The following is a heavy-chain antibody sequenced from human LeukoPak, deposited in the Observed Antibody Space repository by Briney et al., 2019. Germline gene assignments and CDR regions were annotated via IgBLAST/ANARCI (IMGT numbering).Heavy chain of an antibody. CDR1: GYTFTSYG. D-gene: IGHD2-2*02. Sequence: GASVKVSCKASGYTFTSYGISWVRQAPGQGLDWMGWISAYNGNTNYAQKLQGRVTMTTDTSTSTAYMELRSLRSDDTAVYYCARALYCSSTSCYTVHWYFDLWGRGTLVTVSS. V-gene: IGHV1-18*01. CDR3: ARALYCSSTSCYTVHWYFDL. J-gene: IGHJ2*01. CDR2: ISAYNGNT.